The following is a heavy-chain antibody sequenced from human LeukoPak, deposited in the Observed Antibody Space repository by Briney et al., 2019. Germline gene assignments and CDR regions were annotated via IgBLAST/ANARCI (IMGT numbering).Heavy chain of an antibody. CDR1: GFTFSSYA. CDR2: ISYDGSNK. Sequence: GGSLRLSCAASGFTFSSYAMHWVRQAPGKGLEGVAVISYDGSNKYYVDSVKGRFTISRDNSKNTLYLQMNSLRAEDTAVYYCARGAHRWATTNGNFDYWGQGTLVTVSS. V-gene: IGHV3-30*04. D-gene: IGHD1-1*01. J-gene: IGHJ4*02. CDR3: ARGAHRWATTNGNFDY.